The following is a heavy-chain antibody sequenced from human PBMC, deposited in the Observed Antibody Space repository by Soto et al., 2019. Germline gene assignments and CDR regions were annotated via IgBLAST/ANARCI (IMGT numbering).Heavy chain of an antibody. J-gene: IGHJ5*01. CDR3: ASLMGNRWLDS. Sequence: SQTLTLTCAISGDSVSTNIATWDLIRQSPSRGLEWLGRTYYRSKWYNDYAVSVKGRITINPDTSNNQLSLQLNSVTPDDTAVYYCASLMGNRWLDSWGQGTLVTVSS. CDR1: GDSVSTNIAT. D-gene: IGHD2-8*01. CDR2: TYYRSKWYN. V-gene: IGHV6-1*01.